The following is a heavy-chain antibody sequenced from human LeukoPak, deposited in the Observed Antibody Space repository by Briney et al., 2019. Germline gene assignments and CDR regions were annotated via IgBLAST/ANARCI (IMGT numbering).Heavy chain of an antibody. J-gene: IGHJ4*02. V-gene: IGHV3-48*01. D-gene: IGHD6-19*01. CDR3: ARGGPYSSGWYPPPFDY. CDR2: ISSSSSTI. CDR1: GFTFSSYS. Sequence: GGSLRLSCAASGFTFSSYSMNWVRQAPGKGLEWVSYISSSSSTIYYADSVKGRFTISRDNAKNSLYPQMNSLRAEDTAVYYCARGGPYSSGWYPPPFDYWGQGALVTVSS.